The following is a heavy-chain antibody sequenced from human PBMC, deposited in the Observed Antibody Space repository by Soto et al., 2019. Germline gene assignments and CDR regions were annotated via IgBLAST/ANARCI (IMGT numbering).Heavy chain of an antibody. Sequence: GGSLRLSCAASGFTFSSYAMSWVRQAPGKGLEWVSPISSSTSDIWYTDSVKGRFTISRDNAKNSLYLQVNSLTAEDTAVYYCVRDYAYAFDMWGQGTMVTVSS. D-gene: IGHD3-16*01. CDR2: ISSSTSDI. CDR1: GFTFSSYA. J-gene: IGHJ3*02. V-gene: IGHV3-48*01. CDR3: VRDYAYAFDM.